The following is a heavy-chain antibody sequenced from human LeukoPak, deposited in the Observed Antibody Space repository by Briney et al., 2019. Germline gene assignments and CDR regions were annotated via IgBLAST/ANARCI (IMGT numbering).Heavy chain of an antibody. Sequence: PGGSLRLSCAASGFTVSSNYMSWVRQAPGKGLEWVSVIYSGGSTYYADSVKGRFTNSRDNSKNTLYLQMNSLRAEDTAVYYCARDRTGINYFDYWGQGALVTVSS. CDR2: IYSGGST. J-gene: IGHJ4*02. CDR1: GFTVSSNY. CDR3: ARDRTGINYFDY. V-gene: IGHV3-66*01. D-gene: IGHD2-8*02.